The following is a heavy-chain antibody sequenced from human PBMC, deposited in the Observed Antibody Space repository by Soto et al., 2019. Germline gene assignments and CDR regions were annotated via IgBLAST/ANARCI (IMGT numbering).Heavy chain of an antibody. CDR1: GGSVSSGSYY. D-gene: IGHD1-26*01. J-gene: IGHJ4*02. CDR3: AREKSGSYDY. CDR2: IYYSGST. V-gene: IGHV4-61*01. Sequence: KTSETLSLTCTVSGGSVSSGSYYWSWIRQPPGKGLEWIGYIYYSGSTNYNPSLKSRVTISVDTSKNQFSLKLSSVTAADTAVYYCAREKSGSYDYWGQGTLVTVSS.